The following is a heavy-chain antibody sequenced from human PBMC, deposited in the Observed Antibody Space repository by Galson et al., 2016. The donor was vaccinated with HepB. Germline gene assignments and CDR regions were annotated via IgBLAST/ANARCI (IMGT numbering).Heavy chain of an antibody. J-gene: IGHJ5*02. D-gene: IGHD5-12*01. CDR1: GDTFNTHS. CDR3: ARASGYDRGGWFDP. Sequence: SVKVSCKASGDTFNTHSISWVRQAPGQGLEWMGGILPVFGTANYAQKFQGRVTITADTSRNTAYMELSSLRTDDTAVYYCARASGYDRGGWFDPWGQGSLITVSS. V-gene: IGHV1-69*06. CDR2: ILPVFGTA.